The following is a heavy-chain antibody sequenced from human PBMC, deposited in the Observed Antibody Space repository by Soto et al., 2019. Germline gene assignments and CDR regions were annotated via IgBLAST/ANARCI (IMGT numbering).Heavy chain of an antibody. CDR2: IIPIFGTA. J-gene: IGHJ5*02. D-gene: IGHD6-13*01. CDR3: ARKGGTVAAAEYNWFDP. Sequence: QVQLVQSGAEVKKPGSSVKVSCKASGGTFSSYAISWVRQAPGQGLEWMGGIIPIFGTANYAQKFQGRVTITADESTSTAYMELSSLRSEDTAVYYCARKGGTVAAAEYNWFDPWGQGTLVTVSS. V-gene: IGHV1-69*01. CDR1: GGTFSSYA.